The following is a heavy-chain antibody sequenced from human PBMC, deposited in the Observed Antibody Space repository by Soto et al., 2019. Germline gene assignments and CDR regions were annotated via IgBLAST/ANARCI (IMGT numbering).Heavy chain of an antibody. CDR3: AKLEWLEFGGDY. V-gene: IGHV3-23*01. CDR2: ISASGEKP. J-gene: IGHJ4*02. CDR1: CFTFSDYP. Sequence: EVHLLESGGGVVQPGKSLKISYAASCFTFSDYPMTWVRQPPGQGLEWVSGISASGEKPYYADSVKGRFTISRDNSKNTLSLQMNSLRVEDTGIYYCAKLEWLEFGGDYWGQGTLVTVSS. D-gene: IGHD6-19*01.